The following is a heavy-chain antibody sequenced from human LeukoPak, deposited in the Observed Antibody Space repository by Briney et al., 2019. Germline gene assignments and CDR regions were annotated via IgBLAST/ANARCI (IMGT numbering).Heavy chain of an antibody. V-gene: IGHV3-23*01. CDR3: ANLGVTGVLQD. CDR1: GFTFSSAW. D-gene: IGHD1-26*01. Sequence: GGSLRLSCAASGFTFSSAWMSWVRQAPGKGLEWVSAISGSGGSTYYADSVKGRFTISRDSSKNTLYLQMNSLRAEDTAVYYCANLGVTGVLQDWGQGTLVTVSS. CDR2: ISGSGGST. J-gene: IGHJ4*02.